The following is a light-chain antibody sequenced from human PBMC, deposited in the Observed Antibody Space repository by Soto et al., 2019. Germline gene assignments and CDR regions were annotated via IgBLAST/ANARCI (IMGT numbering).Light chain of an antibody. V-gene: IGLV2-14*03. CDR2: EVN. Sequence: QAAPNQPASVSGSPGQAVTISCTGTSSAVGAYDFVSWYQQHPDKAPKLMIYEVNNRPSGVSNRFSGSKSVNTATLTISGLQAEDEADYYCSSYTSSSTRVFGTGTRSPS. J-gene: IGLJ1*01. CDR3: SSYTSSSTRV. CDR1: SSAVGAYDF.